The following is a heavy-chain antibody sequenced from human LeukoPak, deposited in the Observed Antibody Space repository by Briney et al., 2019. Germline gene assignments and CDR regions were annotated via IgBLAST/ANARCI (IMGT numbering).Heavy chain of an antibody. CDR1: GFTFSTYN. J-gene: IGHJ6*03. V-gene: IGHV3-48*04. D-gene: IGHD2/OR15-2a*01. CDR3: ASFSLRTGAYYLDV. CDR2: LSPRGTTR. Sequence: GGSLRLSCVASGFTFSTYNMIWLRQAPGKGLEWVSHLSPRGTTRYYADSVKGRFTISRDNAKNSLYLKMSSLRVEDSAVYYCASFSLRTGAYYLDVWGKGTTVA.